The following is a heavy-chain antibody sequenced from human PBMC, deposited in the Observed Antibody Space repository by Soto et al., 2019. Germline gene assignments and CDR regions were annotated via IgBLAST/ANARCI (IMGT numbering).Heavy chain of an antibody. Sequence: QVQLVQSGAEVKKPGSSVKVSCKASGGTFSSYAISWVRQAPGQGLEWMGGIIPIFGTANYAQKFQGRVTITADESTSTAYMELSGLRSEGTAVYYCARRATVTKMPGWFDPWGQGTLVTVSS. CDR3: ARRATVTKMPGWFDP. V-gene: IGHV1-69*12. CDR1: GGTFSSYA. D-gene: IGHD4-17*01. J-gene: IGHJ5*02. CDR2: IIPIFGTA.